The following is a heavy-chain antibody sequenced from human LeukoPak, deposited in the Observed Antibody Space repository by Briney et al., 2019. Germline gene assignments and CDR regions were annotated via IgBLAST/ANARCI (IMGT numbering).Heavy chain of an antibody. CDR3: ARDRTITSYYYYMDV. CDR2: ISSSGRTI. V-gene: IGHV3-11*01. D-gene: IGHD3-10*01. CDR1: GFTFSDYY. J-gene: IGHJ6*03. Sequence: GGSLRLSCAASGFTFSDYYMSWIRQAPGKGLEWVSYISSSGRTIYYADSMKGRFTISRDNAKNSLYLQMNSLRAEDTAVYYCARDRTITSYYYYMDVWGKGTTVTVSS.